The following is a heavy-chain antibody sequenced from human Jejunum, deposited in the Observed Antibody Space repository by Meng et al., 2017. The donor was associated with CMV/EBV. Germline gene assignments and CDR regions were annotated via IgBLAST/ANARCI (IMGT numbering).Heavy chain of an antibody. CDR2: VTWNSGSV. Sequence: GFSFDAHDMHWVRQVPGKGLEWVASVTWNSGSVAYDASVEGRFTVSRDNSRNTLYLQMDSLRPGDTALYYCAKDYTNTWSNYFDYWGRGTLVTVSS. CDR1: GFSFDAHD. D-gene: IGHD6-13*01. CDR3: AKDYTNTWSNYFDY. J-gene: IGHJ4*02. V-gene: IGHV3-9*01.